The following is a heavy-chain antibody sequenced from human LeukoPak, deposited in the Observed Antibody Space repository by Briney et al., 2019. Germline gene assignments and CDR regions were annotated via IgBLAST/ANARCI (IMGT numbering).Heavy chain of an antibody. Sequence: PGGSLRLSCAASGFTFTNSWMTWVRQAPGKGLEWVASQGDGSEKYYVDSVKGRFTISRDNARNSLHLQMNSLRAEDTAVYYCGRGAYHSSSDYWGQGTLVTVSS. J-gene: IGHJ4*02. V-gene: IGHV3-7*05. D-gene: IGHD6-6*01. CDR2: QGDGSEK. CDR1: GFTFTNSW. CDR3: GRGAYHSSSDY.